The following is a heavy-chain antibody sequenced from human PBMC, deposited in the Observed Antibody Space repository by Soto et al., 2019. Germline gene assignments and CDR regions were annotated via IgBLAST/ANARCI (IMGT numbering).Heavy chain of an antibody. CDR1: GESISSYRHY. V-gene: IGHV4-39*02. CDR2: IYYDGNT. Sequence: SATLSLTCAVSGESISSYRHYWGWIRQPPGKGLESIANIYYDGNTYYNPSLKSRVTISLDTSKNQFSLRLNSVTAADTAVYYCARDLGRGYCSGGSCSWAQGTLVTVS. D-gene: IGHD2-15*01. J-gene: IGHJ4*02. CDR3: ARDLGRGYCSGGSCS.